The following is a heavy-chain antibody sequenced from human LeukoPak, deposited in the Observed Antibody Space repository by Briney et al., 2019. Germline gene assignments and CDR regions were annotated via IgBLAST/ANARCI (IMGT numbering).Heavy chain of an antibody. Sequence: GGSLRLSCAASGFTVSSNYMSWVRQAPGKGLEWVSVIYSGGSTYYADSVKGRFTISRDNSKNTLYLQMNSLRAEDTAVYYCPRDHRRGPYYYYMDVWGKGTTVTVSS. V-gene: IGHV3-53*01. CDR1: GFTVSSNY. CDR2: IYSGGST. J-gene: IGHJ6*03. CDR3: PRDHRRGPYYYYMDV.